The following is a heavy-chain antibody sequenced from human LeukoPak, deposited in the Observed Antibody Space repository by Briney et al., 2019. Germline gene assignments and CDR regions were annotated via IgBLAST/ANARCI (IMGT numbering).Heavy chain of an antibody. CDR3: AREGNTKRQLYNWFDP. CDR2: MNPNSGNT. V-gene: IGHV1-8*01. CDR1: GYTFTSYD. Sequence: ASVKVSCKASGYTFTSYDINWVRQATGQGLEWMGWMNPNSGNTGYAQKFQGRVTMTRNTSISTAYMELSSLRSEDTAVYYCAREGNTKRQLYNWFDPWGQGTLVTVPS. D-gene: IGHD2-2*01. J-gene: IGHJ5*02.